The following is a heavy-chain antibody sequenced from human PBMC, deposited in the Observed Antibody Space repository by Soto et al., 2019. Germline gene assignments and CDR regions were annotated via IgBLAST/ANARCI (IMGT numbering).Heavy chain of an antibody. Sequence: SGPTLVNPTETLTLTCTVSGFSFSNPRMGVSWIRQPPGKALEWLAHIFSNDEKSYTTSLKGRLTISKDTSKSQVVLTMTRMDPVFTATYYCTRKHGAWNYGWFVPWGQGTPVTVSS. CDR3: TRKHGAWNYGWFVP. D-gene: IGHD1-7*01. J-gene: IGHJ5*02. CDR1: GFSFSNPRMG. V-gene: IGHV2-26*01. CDR2: IFSNDEK.